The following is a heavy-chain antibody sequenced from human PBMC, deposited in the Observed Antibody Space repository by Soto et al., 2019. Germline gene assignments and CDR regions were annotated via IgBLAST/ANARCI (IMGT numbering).Heavy chain of an antibody. Sequence: PGGSLRLSCAVSGFTFSSYSMNWVRQAPGKGLEWVSSISSSSSYIYYADSVKGRFTISRDNAKNSLYLQMNSLRAEDTAVYYCAKSGGLIAAARVGTPASFDYWGQGTLVTVSS. V-gene: IGHV3-21*01. CDR1: GFTFSSYS. CDR3: AKSGGLIAAARVGTPASFDY. D-gene: IGHD6-13*01. CDR2: ISSSSSYI. J-gene: IGHJ4*02.